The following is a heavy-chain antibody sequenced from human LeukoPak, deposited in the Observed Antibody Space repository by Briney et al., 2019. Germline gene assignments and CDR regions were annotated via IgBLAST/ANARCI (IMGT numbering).Heavy chain of an antibody. CDR1: GFTFSSYA. Sequence: GGYLRLSCAASGFTFSSYAMSWVRQAPGRGLEWVSAISGSGGSTYYADSVKGRFTISRDNSKNTLNLQMNSLRAEDTAVYYCAKGPVGATHFDYWGQGTLVTVSS. CDR2: ISGSGGST. V-gene: IGHV3-23*01. J-gene: IGHJ4*02. D-gene: IGHD1-26*01. CDR3: AKGPVGATHFDY.